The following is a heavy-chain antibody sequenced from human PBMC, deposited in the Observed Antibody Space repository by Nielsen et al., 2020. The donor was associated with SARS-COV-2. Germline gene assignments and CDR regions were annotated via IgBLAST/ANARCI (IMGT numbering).Heavy chain of an antibody. CDR3: ARRGGIRWPDY. D-gene: IGHD4-23*01. Sequence: ESLKISCTVSGGSISSSSYYWGWIRQPPGKGLEWIGSIYYSGSTYYNPSLKSRVTISVDTSKNQFSLKLSSVTAADTAVYYCARRGGIRWPDYWGQGTLVTVSS. V-gene: IGHV4-39*01. CDR1: GGSISSSSYY. CDR2: IYYSGST. J-gene: IGHJ4*02.